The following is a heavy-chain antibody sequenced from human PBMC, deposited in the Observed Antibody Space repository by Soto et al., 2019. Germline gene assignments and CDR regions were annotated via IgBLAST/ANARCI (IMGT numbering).Heavy chain of an antibody. CDR2: INHSGST. D-gene: IGHD3-10*01. CDR1: GGSFSGYY. V-gene: IGHV4-34*01. J-gene: IGHJ4*02. Sequence: SETLSLTCAVYGGSFSGYYWSWIRQPPGKGLGWIGEINHSGSTNYNPSLKSRVTISVDTSKNQFPLKLSSVTAADTAVYYCASYGSGSYYIVSAGHDYWGQVTLVTVSS. CDR3: ASYGSGSYYIVSAGHDY.